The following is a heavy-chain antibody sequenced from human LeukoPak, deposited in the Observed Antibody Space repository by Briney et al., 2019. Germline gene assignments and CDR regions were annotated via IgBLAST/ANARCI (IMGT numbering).Heavy chain of an antibody. CDR1: GGSISSYY. D-gene: IGHD3-16*02. CDR2: IYTSGST. V-gene: IGHV4-4*07. J-gene: IGHJ5*02. Sequence: SETLSLTCTVSGGSISSYYWSWIRQPAGKGLEWIWRIYTSGSTNYNPSLKSRVTMSVDTSKNQFSLKLSSVTAADTAVYYCARDVTLRLGELSLVDWFDPWGQGTLVTVSS. CDR3: ARDVTLRLGELSLVDWFDP.